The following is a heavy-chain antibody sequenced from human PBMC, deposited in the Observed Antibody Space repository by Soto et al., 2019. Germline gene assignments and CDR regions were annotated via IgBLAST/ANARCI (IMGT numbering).Heavy chain of an antibody. CDR3: AKERSWQQPHFDY. Sequence: QVQLVESGGGVVQPGRSLRLSCAASGFTFSSYGMHWVRQAPGKGLEWVAIISYDGNNEHYADSVKGRFTVSRDNSKNTLELQMNSLRAEDTAVYYCAKERSWQQPHFDYWGQGTLVTVSS. CDR1: GFTFSSYG. J-gene: IGHJ4*02. V-gene: IGHV3-30*18. CDR2: ISYDGNNE. D-gene: IGHD1-26*01.